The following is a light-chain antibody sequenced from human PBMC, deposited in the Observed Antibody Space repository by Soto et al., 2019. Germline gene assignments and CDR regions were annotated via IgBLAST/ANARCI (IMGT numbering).Light chain of an antibody. CDR2: DAS. CDR1: QSVSSY. CDR3: QQYGSSPIT. J-gene: IGKJ5*01. V-gene: IGKV3-11*01. Sequence: EIVLTQFPATLSLSPWERATLSCRASQSVSSYLAWYQQKPGQAPRLLIFDASNRATGIPARFSGSGSGTDFTLTISSLEPEDFAVYYCQQYGSSPITFGQGTRLEIK.